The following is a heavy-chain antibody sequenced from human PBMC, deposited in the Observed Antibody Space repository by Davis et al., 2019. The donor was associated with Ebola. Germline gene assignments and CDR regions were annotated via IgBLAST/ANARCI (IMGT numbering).Heavy chain of an antibody. CDR2: ISSSSSYI. D-gene: IGHD2-2*01. CDR1: GFTFSSYS. Sequence: PGGSLRLSCAASGFTFSSYSMNWVRQTPGKGLEWVSSISSSSSYIYYADSVKGRFTISRDNAKNSLYLQMNSLRAEDTAVYYCARDRVGYCSSTSCQDDAFDIWGQGTMVTVSS. J-gene: IGHJ3*02. V-gene: IGHV3-21*01. CDR3: ARDRVGYCSSTSCQDDAFDI.